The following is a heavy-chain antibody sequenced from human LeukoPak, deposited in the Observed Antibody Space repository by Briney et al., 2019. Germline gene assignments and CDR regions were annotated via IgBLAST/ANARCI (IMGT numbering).Heavy chain of an antibody. D-gene: IGHD2-2*01. CDR1: GYTFTSYG. CDR2: ISAYNGNT. CDR3: AREWYCSSTSCPPHALDI. Sequence: ASVKVSYKASGYTFTSYGISWVRQAPGQGLEWMGWISAYNGNTNYAQKLQGRVTMTTDTSTSTAYMELRSLRSDDTAVYYCAREWYCSSTSCPPHALDIWGQGTMVTVSS. J-gene: IGHJ3*02. V-gene: IGHV1-18*01.